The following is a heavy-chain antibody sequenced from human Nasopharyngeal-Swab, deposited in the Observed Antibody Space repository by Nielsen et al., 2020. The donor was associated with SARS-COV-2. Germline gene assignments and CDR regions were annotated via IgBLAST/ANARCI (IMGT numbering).Heavy chain of an antibody. CDR1: GFTFSDYF. V-gene: IGHV3-72*01. CDR3: ARGKNSFDY. CDR2: AGREVDGYST. Sequence: GESLKISCTTSGFTFSDYFMDWIRQAPGKGPEWIARAGREVDGYSTIYAAPVRGRFAISRDDSQSTLYLQMNSVTTEDTAFYYCARGKNSFDYWSLGTLVTVSS. J-gene: IGHJ4*01. D-gene: IGHD2/OR15-2a*01.